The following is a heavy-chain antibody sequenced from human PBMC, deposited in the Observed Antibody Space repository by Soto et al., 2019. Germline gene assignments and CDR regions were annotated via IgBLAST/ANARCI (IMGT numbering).Heavy chain of an antibody. CDR1: GFSFSTYG. CDR3: ARRSSTSWSAYYFDY. J-gene: IGHJ4*02. CDR2: ISNDGSNK. D-gene: IGHD2-2*01. Sequence: PGGSLRLSCAASGFSFSTYGMHWVRQAPGKGLEWVAFISNDGSNKYYADSVKGRFTISRDNSKNTLYLQMNSLRAEDTAVYYCARRSSTSWSAYYFDYWGQGTLVTVSS. V-gene: IGHV3-30*03.